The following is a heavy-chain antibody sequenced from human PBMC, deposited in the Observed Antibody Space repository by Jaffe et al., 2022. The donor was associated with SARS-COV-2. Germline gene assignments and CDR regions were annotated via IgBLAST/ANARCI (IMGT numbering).Heavy chain of an antibody. Sequence: QVQLVQSGAEVKKPGASVRISCKTSGYSFTVNYIHWVRQAPGQGLEWMGIINPRSGTTTYTPGLQDRVTMTSDSSTRTLYMELRSLTSEDTAVYYCARDRHPDLIPTWSLDYWGQGTLLTVSS. CDR3: ARDRHPDLIPTWSLDY. J-gene: IGHJ4*02. D-gene: IGHD1-26*01. CDR1: GYSFTVNY. CDR2: INPRSGTT. V-gene: IGHV1-46*04.